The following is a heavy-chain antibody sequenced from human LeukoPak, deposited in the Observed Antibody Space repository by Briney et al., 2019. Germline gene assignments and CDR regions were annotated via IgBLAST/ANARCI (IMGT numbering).Heavy chain of an antibody. CDR1: GGSISSGDYY. D-gene: IGHD2-2*01. CDR2: IYYSGST. V-gene: IGHV4-30-4*01. Sequence: PSETLSLTCTVSGGSISSGDYYWSWIRQPPGKGLEWIGYIYYSGSTYYNPSLKSRVTISVDTSKNQFSLKLTSVTAADTAVYYCPPRGVPAATGTYYGMAVWGKGPTATVSS. CDR3: PPRGVPAATGTYYGMAV. J-gene: IGHJ6*04.